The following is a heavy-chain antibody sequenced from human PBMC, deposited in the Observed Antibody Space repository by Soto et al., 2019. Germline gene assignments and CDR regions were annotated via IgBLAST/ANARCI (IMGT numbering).Heavy chain of an antibody. V-gene: IGHV3-74*01. J-gene: IGHJ5*02. CDR3: ATVFDL. CDR2: VDTDGGGT. Sequence: GGSLRLSCAASGFTLRSHRIHWVRQVPGKGLEWVSRVDTDGGGTSYADSVKGRSTISTDNAKNTVYLQMNGLRDEDTAVYYCATVFDLWGQGTLVTVSS. CDR1: GFTLRSHR.